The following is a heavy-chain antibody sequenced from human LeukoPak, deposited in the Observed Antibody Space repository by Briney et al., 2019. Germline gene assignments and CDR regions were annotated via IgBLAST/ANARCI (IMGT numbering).Heavy chain of an antibody. V-gene: IGHV3-9*01. D-gene: IGHD6-19*01. CDR1: GFTFDDYA. Sequence: GGSLRHSCAASGFTFDDYAMHWVRQAPGEGLEWVSGISWNSGSIGYADSVKGRFTISRDNAKNSLYLQMNSLRAEDTALYYSAKEYSGWRAFDYWGQGTLVTVSS. CDR2: ISWNSGSI. CDR3: AKEYSGWRAFDY. J-gene: IGHJ4*02.